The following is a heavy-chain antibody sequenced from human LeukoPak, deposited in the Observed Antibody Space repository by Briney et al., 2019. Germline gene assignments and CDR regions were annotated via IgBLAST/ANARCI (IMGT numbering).Heavy chain of an antibody. CDR1: GGSFSGYY. CDR3: ARVQWYPYSNYYYGMDV. V-gene: IGHV4-34*01. CDR2: INHSGST. J-gene: IGHJ6*02. D-gene: IGHD4-11*01. Sequence: PSETLSLTCAVYGGSFSGYYWSWIRQPPGKGLESIGEINHSGSTNYNPSLKSRVTISVDTSKNQFSLKLSSVTAADTAVYYCARVQWYPYSNYYYGMDVWGQGTTVTVSS.